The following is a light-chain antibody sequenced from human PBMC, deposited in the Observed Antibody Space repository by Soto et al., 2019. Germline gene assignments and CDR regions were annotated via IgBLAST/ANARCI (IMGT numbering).Light chain of an antibody. V-gene: IGLV2-23*02. CDR1: SSDVGSYDL. Sequence: QSVLTQPASVSGSPGQSIAISCTGTSSDVGSYDLVSWYQQHPGKAPKLMIYEVTKRPSGVSSRFSGSKSGNTASLIISGLQAEDDADYYCCSSAGGGTYVFGTGTQLTVL. CDR3: CSSAGGGTYV. CDR2: EVT. J-gene: IGLJ1*01.